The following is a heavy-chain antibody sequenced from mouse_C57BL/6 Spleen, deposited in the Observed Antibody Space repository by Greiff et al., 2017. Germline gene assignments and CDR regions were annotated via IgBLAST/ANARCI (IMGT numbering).Heavy chain of an antibody. CDR3: ARLGYYGSSSYAMDY. Sequence: QVQLQQPGAELVRPGTSVKLSCKASGYTFTSYWMHWVKQRPGQGLEWIGVIDPSDSYTNYNQKFKGKATLTVDTSSSTAYMQLSSLTSEDSAVYYCARLGYYGSSSYAMDYGGQGTSVTVSS. CDR2: IDPSDSYT. CDR1: GYTFTSYW. J-gene: IGHJ4*01. V-gene: IGHV1-59*01. D-gene: IGHD1-1*01.